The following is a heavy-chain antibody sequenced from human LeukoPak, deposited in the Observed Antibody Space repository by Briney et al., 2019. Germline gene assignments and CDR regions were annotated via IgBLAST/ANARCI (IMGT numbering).Heavy chain of an antibody. V-gene: IGHV3-11*04. CDR1: GFTFSDHF. Sequence: GGSLRLSCVGSGFTFSDHFMSWIRQVPGKEPEWLSYINSKGDNILYKDSVKGRFTISRDNAENSLYLQMNSLKAEDTAVYYCATSRVFDYWGQGAPVIVSS. J-gene: IGHJ4*02. CDR3: ATSRVFDY. CDR2: INSKGDNI.